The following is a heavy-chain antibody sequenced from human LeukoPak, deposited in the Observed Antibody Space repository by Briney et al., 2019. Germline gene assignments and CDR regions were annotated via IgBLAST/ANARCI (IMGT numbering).Heavy chain of an antibody. D-gene: IGHD2-2*02. CDR2: FDLEDGET. Sequence: GASVKVSCKVSGYTLTELSMHWVRQAPGKGLEWMGGFDLEDGETIYAQKFQGRVTMTEDTSTDTAYMELSSLRSEDTAVYYCATGPRYCSSTSCYSGQNYFDYWGQGTLVTVSS. V-gene: IGHV1-24*01. CDR1: GYTLTELS. CDR3: ATGPRYCSSTSCYSGQNYFDY. J-gene: IGHJ4*02.